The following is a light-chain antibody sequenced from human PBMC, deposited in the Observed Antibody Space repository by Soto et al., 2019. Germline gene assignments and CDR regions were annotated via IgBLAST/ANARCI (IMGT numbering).Light chain of an antibody. V-gene: IGKV1-39*01. Sequence: DIQMTQSPSSLSASVGDRVTITCRASQTISSSLNWYQQKPGKAPDLLIYAASNWQSGVPSRFSGSGSGSDFTLTISSLQPEDFATYYCQQSYSSPQMYTFGQGTRLEIK. CDR1: QTISSS. CDR3: QQSYSSPQMYT. CDR2: AAS. J-gene: IGKJ2*01.